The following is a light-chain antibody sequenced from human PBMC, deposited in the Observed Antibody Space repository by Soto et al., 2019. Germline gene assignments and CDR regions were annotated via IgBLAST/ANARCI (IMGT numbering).Light chain of an antibody. CDR1: PTLRRTY. CDR2: YSS. V-gene: IGKV3-20*01. CDR3: QQYGSSSPWT. Sequence: VLMKSPSTLSLSPGERATLSCRASPTLRRTYIAWYQQKPGQAPRVLIYYSSSRSPGSPDRFSGSGSGTDFTLTIIRLEPEDVSVYYCQQYGSSSPWTFGQGTKVDIK. J-gene: IGKJ1*01.